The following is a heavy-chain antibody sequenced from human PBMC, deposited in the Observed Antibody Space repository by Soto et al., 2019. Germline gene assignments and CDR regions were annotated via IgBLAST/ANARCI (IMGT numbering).Heavy chain of an antibody. CDR3: ARHTPAISSSDY. J-gene: IGHJ4*02. CDR2: IYYSGST. Sequence: SETLSLTCTVSGGSISSSSYYWGWIRQPPGKGLEWIGSIYYSGSTYYNPSLKSRVTISVDTSKNQFSLKLSSVTAADTAVYNCARHTPAISSSDYWGQGTLVTVSS. V-gene: IGHV4-39*01. CDR1: GGSISSSSYY. D-gene: IGHD6-6*01.